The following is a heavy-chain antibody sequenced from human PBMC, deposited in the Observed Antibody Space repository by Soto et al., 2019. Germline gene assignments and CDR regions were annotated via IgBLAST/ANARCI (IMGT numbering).Heavy chain of an antibody. CDR1: GYTFTGYY. D-gene: IGHD3-22*01. Sequence: WASVKVSCKASGYTFTGYYMHWVRQAPGQGLEWMGWINPNSGGTNYAQKFQGRVTMTRDTSISTAYMELSRLRSDDTAVYYCACYYDSSYYFDYWGQGTLVTVSS. CDR2: INPNSGGT. CDR3: ACYYDSSYYFDY. J-gene: IGHJ4*02. V-gene: IGHV1-2*02.